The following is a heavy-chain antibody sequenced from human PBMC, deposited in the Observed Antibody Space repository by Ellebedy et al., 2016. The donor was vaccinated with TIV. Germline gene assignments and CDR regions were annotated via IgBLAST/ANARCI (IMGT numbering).Heavy chain of an antibody. CDR2: IYATGST. Sequence: SETLSLTCAVSGGSISSSTYYWGWIRQPPGKGLEWIGTIYATGSTYYNPSLQSRVTISVDTSKNQFSLKLSSVTAADTAVYYCARENSYYYDSSGYLNWFDPWGQGTLVTVSS. CDR1: GGSISSSTYY. CDR3: ARENSYYYDSSGYLNWFDP. J-gene: IGHJ5*02. V-gene: IGHV4-39*02. D-gene: IGHD3-22*01.